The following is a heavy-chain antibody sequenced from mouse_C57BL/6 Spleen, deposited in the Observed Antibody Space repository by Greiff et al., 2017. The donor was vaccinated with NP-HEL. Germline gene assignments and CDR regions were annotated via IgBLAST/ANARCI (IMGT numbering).Heavy chain of an antibody. CDR1: GFSLTSYG. D-gene: IGHD4-1*01. V-gene: IGHV2-6-1*01. CDR3: ARHEELYYAMDY. CDR2: IWSDGST. J-gene: IGHJ4*01. Sequence: QVQLKESGPGLVAPSQSLSITCTVSGFSLTSYGVHWVRQPPGKGLEWLVVIWSDGSTTYNSAPKSRLSISKDNSKSQVFLKMNSLQTDDTAMYYCARHEELYYAMDYWGQGTSVTVSS.